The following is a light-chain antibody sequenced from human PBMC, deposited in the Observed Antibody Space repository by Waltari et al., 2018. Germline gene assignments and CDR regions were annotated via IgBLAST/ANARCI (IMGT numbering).Light chain of an antibody. CDR2: QDL. Sequence: SYELTQPPSVSVSPGQTASITCSGDRLGDKYASWYQQKPGQSPVLVIYQDLKRPSGIPERFSGSNSGNTATLTISGTQAIDEADYYCQAWDRSSMVFGGGTKLTVL. CDR1: RLGDKY. J-gene: IGLJ2*01. V-gene: IGLV3-1*01. CDR3: QAWDRSSMV.